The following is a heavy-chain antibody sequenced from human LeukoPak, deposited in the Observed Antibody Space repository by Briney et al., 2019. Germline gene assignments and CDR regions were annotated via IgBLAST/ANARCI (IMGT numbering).Heavy chain of an antibody. D-gene: IGHD3-10*01. V-gene: IGHV4-59*08. Sequence: SETLSLTCMVSGCSISRYYWSWIRQPPGKGREWIGYIYYCGSTNYNPSLNSRVTISVDTSKNHFSLKLRSVTAADTTVYYYARHSGSMNDAFDIWGQGTMVTVSS. J-gene: IGHJ3*02. CDR1: GCSISRYY. CDR2: IYYCGST. CDR3: ARHSGSMNDAFDI.